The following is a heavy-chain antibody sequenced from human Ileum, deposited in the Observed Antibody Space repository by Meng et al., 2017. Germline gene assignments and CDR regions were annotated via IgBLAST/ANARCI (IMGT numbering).Heavy chain of an antibody. V-gene: IGHV3-9*02. J-gene: IGHJ3*02. D-gene: IGHD3-9*01. Sequence: LTCAAPGFTSDDYAMYWVWQAPGKGLERVSGICWNSANIDYADSVKGRFTISRDNAKNSLYLQMNSLRAEDMTVYYCAEDIGRYLWYDAFDIWGQGTMVTVSS. CDR3: AEDIGRYLWYDAFDI. CDR2: ICWNSANI. CDR1: GFTSDDYA.